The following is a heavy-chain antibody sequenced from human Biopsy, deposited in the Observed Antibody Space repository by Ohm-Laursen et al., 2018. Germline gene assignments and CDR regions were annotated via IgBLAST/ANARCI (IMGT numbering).Heavy chain of an antibody. J-gene: IGHJ4*02. CDR3: ARNTGWYGDLYYFDY. V-gene: IGHV1-46*01. D-gene: IGHD6-19*01. Sequence: SVMVSCKASGYSFTSYYMHWVRQAPGQGLEWMGMINPSGSTTSYPQIFQGRVTMTRDTSKSTVYMELSSLRSADTAVYFCARNTGWYGDLYYFDYWGQGTLVTVSS. CDR2: INPSGSTT. CDR1: GYSFTSYY.